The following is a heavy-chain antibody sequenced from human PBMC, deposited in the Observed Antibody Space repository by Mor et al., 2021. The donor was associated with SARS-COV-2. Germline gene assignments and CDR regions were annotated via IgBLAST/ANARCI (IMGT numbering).Heavy chain of an antibody. CDR2: ISAYNGNT. V-gene: IGHV1-18*01. J-gene: IGHJ4*02. Sequence: APGQGLEWMGWISAYNGNTNYAQKLQGRVTMTTDTSTSTAYMELRSLRSDDTAVYYCASYSYGYHYFDYWGQGTLVT. CDR3: ASYSYGYHYFDY. D-gene: IGHD5-18*01.